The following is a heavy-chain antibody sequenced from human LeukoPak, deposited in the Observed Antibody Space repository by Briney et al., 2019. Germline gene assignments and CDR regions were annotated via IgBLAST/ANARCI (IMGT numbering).Heavy chain of an antibody. CDR1: GFTFGSYG. J-gene: IGHJ4*02. Sequence: GGSLRLSCAASGFTFGSYGVSWVRQAPGKGLEWVSGIRSGVHTTHYADSVQGRFIISRDNSKNTLYLQMNSLRAEDTAVYYCARERRDGYKIFDYWGQGNLVTVSS. CDR2: IRSGVHTT. CDR3: ARERRDGYKIFDY. D-gene: IGHD5-24*01. V-gene: IGHV3-23*01.